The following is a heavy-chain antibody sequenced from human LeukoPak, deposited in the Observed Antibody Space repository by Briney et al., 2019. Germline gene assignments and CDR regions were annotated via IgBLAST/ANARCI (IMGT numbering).Heavy chain of an antibody. CDR2: MNPNSGNT. CDR3: ARVSSYMGYYYYMDV. J-gene: IGHJ6*03. V-gene: IGHV1-8*01. Sequence: ASVKVSCKASGYTFTSYDINWVRQATGQGLEWMGWMNPNSGNTGYAQKFQGRVTMTRNTSISTAYMELSSLRSEDTAVYYCARVSSYMGYYYYMDVWGKGTTVTVSS. D-gene: IGHD2-2*02. CDR1: GYTFTSYD.